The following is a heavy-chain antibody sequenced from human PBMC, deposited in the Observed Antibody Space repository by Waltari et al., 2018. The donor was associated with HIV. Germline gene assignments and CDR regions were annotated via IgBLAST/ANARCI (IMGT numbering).Heavy chain of an antibody. D-gene: IGHD6-13*01. CDR2: ISGSGDNR. CDR1: GSSFSIYA. Sequence: EAQLFESGGGLGQPVGSLRLPCGACGSSFSIYALDRVRQAPGKGLEWFSGISGSGDNRDYADSVKGRFTISRDNSKNKVFLQMKSLRPEDTAFYYCTKDPVTAVGNINWFDPWGQGTLVTVSS. V-gene: IGHV3-23*01. CDR3: TKDPVTAVGNINWFDP. J-gene: IGHJ5*02.